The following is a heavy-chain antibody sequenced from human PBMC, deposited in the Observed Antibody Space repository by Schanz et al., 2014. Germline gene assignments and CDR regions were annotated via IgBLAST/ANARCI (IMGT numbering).Heavy chain of an antibody. CDR2: FHHEDGDT. V-gene: IGHV1-24*01. Sequence: QVQLVQSGAEVKKPGASVKVSCKVSGSIFSKLLMHWVRQAPGRGLEWMGGFHHEDGDTVYAQKFHGRVIMTEDTSTDTAYVELSRLTSEDTGVYYCATETSRTWFYNGVDVWGQGTTVTVSS. CDR3: ATETSRTWFYNGVDV. CDR1: GSIFSKLL. J-gene: IGHJ6*02. D-gene: IGHD2-2*01.